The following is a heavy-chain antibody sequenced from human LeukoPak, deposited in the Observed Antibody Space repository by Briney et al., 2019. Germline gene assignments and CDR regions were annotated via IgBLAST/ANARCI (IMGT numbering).Heavy chain of an antibody. V-gene: IGHV1-69*04. D-gene: IGHD3-3*01. Sequence: SVKVSCKASGGTFSSYAISWVRQAPGQGLEWMGRIIPILGIANYAQKFQGRVTITADESTSTAYMELSSLRSEDTAVYYCASTGREVLRFLEWDYWGQGTLVTVSS. J-gene: IGHJ4*02. CDR2: IIPILGIA. CDR3: ASTGREVLRFLEWDY. CDR1: GGTFSSYA.